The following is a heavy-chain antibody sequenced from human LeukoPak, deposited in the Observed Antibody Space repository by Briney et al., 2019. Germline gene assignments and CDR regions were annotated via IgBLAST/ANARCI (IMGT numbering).Heavy chain of an antibody. V-gene: IGHV5-51*01. CDR3: ACRDLTSTWSFP. J-gene: IGHJ5*02. CDR2: IYPGDSRI. CDR1: GYRFTSYW. Sequence: GESLQISSQGFGYRFTSYWIGWVRQMPGKGMEWMGVIYPGDSRIRYNPSFQGQVTISVDKSIRTAYLQWVSLKASDTAMYYCACRDLTSTWSFPWGQGTLVTVSS. D-gene: IGHD6-13*01.